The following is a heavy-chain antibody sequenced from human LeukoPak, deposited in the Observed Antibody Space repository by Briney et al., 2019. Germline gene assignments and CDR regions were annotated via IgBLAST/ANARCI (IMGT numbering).Heavy chain of an antibody. CDR1: GFTFNTYS. Sequence: GGSLRLSCEASGFTFNTYSMNWARQAPVKGLEWVSSIDSSGGYMFYADSVKGRFIISRDNAKDSLYLQMNSLRVEDTAVYYCLRGDRRDYWGQGTLVTVSS. V-gene: IGHV3-21*06. CDR2: IDSSGGYM. CDR3: LRGDRRDY. J-gene: IGHJ4*02.